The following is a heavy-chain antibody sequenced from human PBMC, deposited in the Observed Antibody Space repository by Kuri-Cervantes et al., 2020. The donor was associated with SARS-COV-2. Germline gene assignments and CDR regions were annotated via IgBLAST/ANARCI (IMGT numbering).Heavy chain of an antibody. CDR1: GFTVSSNY. V-gene: IGHV3-66*03. CDR3: ARTSGPMDV. Sequence: GESLKISCAASGFTVSSNYMSWVRQAPGKGLEWVSVIYSCGSTYYADSVKGRFTISRDNSKNTLYLQMNSLRAEDTAVYYCARTSGPMDVWGQGTTVTVSS. J-gene: IGHJ6*02. D-gene: IGHD3-3*01. CDR2: IYSCGST.